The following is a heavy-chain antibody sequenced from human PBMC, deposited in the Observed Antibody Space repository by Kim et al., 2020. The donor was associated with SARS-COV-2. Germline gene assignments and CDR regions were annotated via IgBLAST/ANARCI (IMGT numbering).Heavy chain of an antibody. Sequence: GGSLRLSCAASGFTFSSYGMHWVRQAPGKGLEWVAVISYDGSNKYYADSVKGRFTISRDNSKNTLYLQMNSLRAEDTAVYYCAKDSYYDILTGYIPHPRGDYYYGMDVWGQGTTVTVSS. CDR1: GFTFSSYG. CDR3: AKDSYYDILTGYIPHPRGDYYYGMDV. J-gene: IGHJ6*02. D-gene: IGHD3-9*01. CDR2: ISYDGSNK. V-gene: IGHV3-30*18.